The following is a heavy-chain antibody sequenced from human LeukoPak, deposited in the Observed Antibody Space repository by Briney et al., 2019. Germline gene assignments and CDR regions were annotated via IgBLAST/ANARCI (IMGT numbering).Heavy chain of an antibody. D-gene: IGHD4/OR15-4a*01. CDR1: GITFSNAW. V-gene: IGHV3-15*01. Sequence: GGSLRLSCAVSGITFSNAWMSWVRQAPGKGLEWVGRIKSKTDGGTTDYAAPVKGRFTISRDDSKNTLYLQMNSLKTEDTAVYYCTTERLWPPMDVWGQGTTVTVSS. CDR2: IKSKTDGGTT. J-gene: IGHJ6*02. CDR3: TTERLWPPMDV.